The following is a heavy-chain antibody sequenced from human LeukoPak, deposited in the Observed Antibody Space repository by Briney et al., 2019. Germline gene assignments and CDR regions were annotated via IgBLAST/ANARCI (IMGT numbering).Heavy chain of an antibody. Sequence: GGSLRLSCAASGFTFSSYAMSWVRQAPGKGLEYVSAISSNGGSTYYANSVKGRFTISRDNSKNTLYLQMGSLRAEDMAVYYCARVAAVAGRRGEYYFDYWGQGTLVTVSS. CDR3: ARVAAVAGRRGEYYFDY. D-gene: IGHD6-19*01. V-gene: IGHV3-64*01. CDR1: GFTFSSYA. J-gene: IGHJ4*02. CDR2: ISSNGGST.